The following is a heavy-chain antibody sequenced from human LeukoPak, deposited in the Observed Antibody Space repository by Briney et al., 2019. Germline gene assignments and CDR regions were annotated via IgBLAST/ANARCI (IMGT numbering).Heavy chain of an antibody. CDR1: GYTFTGYY. CDR2: INPNSGGT. V-gene: IGHV1-2*02. D-gene: IGHD3-16*02. Sequence: ASVKVSCKASGYTFTGYYMHWVRQAPGQGLEWMGWINPNSGGTNYAQKFQGRVTMTRNISISTAYMELSSLRSEDTAVYYCARRFYDYVWGSYRYQYYFDYWGQGTLVTVSS. CDR3: ARRFYDYVWGSYRYQYYFDY. J-gene: IGHJ4*02.